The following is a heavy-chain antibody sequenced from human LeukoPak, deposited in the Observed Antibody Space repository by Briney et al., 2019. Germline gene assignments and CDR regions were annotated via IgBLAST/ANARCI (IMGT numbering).Heavy chain of an antibody. CDR3: ARVGYSGYYYYFDH. Sequence: PSETLSLTCTVSGGSISSYYWSWIRQPPGKGLEWIGYIYYSGSTNYNPSLKSRVTISVDTSKNQFSLKLSSVTAADTAVYYCARVGYSGYYYYFDHWGQGTLVTVSS. CDR2: IYYSGST. V-gene: IGHV4-59*01. J-gene: IGHJ4*02. CDR1: GGSISSYY. D-gene: IGHD3-3*01.